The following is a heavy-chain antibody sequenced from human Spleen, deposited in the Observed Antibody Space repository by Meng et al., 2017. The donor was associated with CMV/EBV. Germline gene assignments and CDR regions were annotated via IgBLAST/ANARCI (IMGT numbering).Heavy chain of an antibody. D-gene: IGHD2/OR15-2a*01. J-gene: IGHJ6*02. CDR3: ARDGLSYLGAYYYYGMDV. Sequence: GSLRLSCTVSGGSISSSSYYWGWIRQPPGKGLEWIGSIYYSGSTYYNPSLKSRVTISVDTSKNQFSLKLSSVTAADTAVYYCARDGLSYLGAYYYYGMDVWGQGTTVTVSS. V-gene: IGHV4-39*07. CDR1: GGSISSSSYY. CDR2: IYYSGST.